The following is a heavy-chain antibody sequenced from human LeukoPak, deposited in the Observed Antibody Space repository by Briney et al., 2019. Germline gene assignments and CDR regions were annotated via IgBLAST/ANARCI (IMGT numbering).Heavy chain of an antibody. Sequence: GGSLRLSCAASGFSFSDYYMHWVRQAPGKGLLWVSRINNDGRTTMYADSVKGRFTISRDSAENKLYLQMNSLRAEDTAVYYCARTRERGLYYFDYWGRGTLVTVSS. J-gene: IGHJ4*02. CDR2: INNDGRTT. CDR1: GFSFSDYY. V-gene: IGHV3-74*03. CDR3: ARTRERGLYYFDY. D-gene: IGHD1-1*01.